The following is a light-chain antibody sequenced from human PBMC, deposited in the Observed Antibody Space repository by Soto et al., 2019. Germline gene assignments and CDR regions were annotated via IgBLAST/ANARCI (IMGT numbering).Light chain of an antibody. CDR2: EVS. V-gene: IGLV2-23*02. CDR1: SSDIGSYNL. J-gene: IGLJ2*01. Sequence: QSALTQPASVSGSPGQSITISCTGSSSDIGSYNLVSWYQQPPGKAPKFMIYEVSKRPSGVSNRFSGSKSGNTASLTISGLQDEDEADYYCCSYAGRGTLVFGGGTKLTVL. CDR3: CSYAGRGTLV.